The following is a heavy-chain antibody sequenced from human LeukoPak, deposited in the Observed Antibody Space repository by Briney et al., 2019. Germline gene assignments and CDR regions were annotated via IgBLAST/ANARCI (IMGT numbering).Heavy chain of an antibody. J-gene: IGHJ6*02. CDR2: INPNSGGT. Sequence: ASVKVSCKASGYTFTGYYMHWVRQAPGQGLEWMGWINPNSGGTNYAQNFQSRVTMTRDTSISTAYMELSRLRSDDTAVYYCARDRAVGWIYSNGIDVWGQGTTVTVSS. CDR1: GYTFTGYY. CDR3: ARDRAVGWIYSNGIDV. V-gene: IGHV1-2*02. D-gene: IGHD1-26*01.